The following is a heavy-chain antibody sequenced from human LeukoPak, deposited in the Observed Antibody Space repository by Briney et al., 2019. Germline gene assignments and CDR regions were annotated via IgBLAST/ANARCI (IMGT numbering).Heavy chain of an antibody. CDR3: APRLGYDSSGRPFDI. V-gene: IGHV1-69*06. Sequence: GASVKVSCKASGGTFSSYAISWVRQAPGQGLEWMGGIIPIFGTANYAQKFQGRVTMTEDTSTDTAYMELSSLRSEDTAVYYCAPRLGYDSSGRPFDIWGQGTMVTVSS. CDR1: GGTFSSYA. D-gene: IGHD3-22*01. CDR2: IIPIFGTA. J-gene: IGHJ3*02.